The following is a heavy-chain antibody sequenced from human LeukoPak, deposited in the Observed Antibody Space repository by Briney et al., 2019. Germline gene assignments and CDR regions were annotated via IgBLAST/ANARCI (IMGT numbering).Heavy chain of an antibody. D-gene: IGHD3-22*01. CDR3: ARAGPGTSSGLGGYPPDYYYYMDV. V-gene: IGHV4-59*01. CDR2: IYYSGST. Sequence: SETLSLTCTVSGGPISSYYWSWIRQPPGKGLEWIGYIYYSGSTNYNPSLKSRVTISVDTSKNQFSLKLSSVTAADTAVYYCARAGPGTSSGLGGYPPDYYYYMDVWGKGTTVTVSS. J-gene: IGHJ6*03. CDR1: GGPISSYY.